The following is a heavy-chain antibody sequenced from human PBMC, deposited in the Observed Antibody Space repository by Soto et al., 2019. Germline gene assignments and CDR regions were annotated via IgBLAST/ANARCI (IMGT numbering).Heavy chain of an antibody. J-gene: IGHJ6*03. CDR2: IKQDGSEK. D-gene: IGHD1-7*01. CDR3: ARCGAITGTTPRKPIYYYYYMDV. Sequence: GGSLRLSCAASGFTFSSYWMSWVRQAPGKGLEWVANIKQDGSEKYYVDSVKGRFTISRDNAKNSLYLQMNSLRAEDTAVYYCARCGAITGTTPRKPIYYYYYMDVWGKGTTVTVSS. V-gene: IGHV3-7*01. CDR1: GFTFSSYW.